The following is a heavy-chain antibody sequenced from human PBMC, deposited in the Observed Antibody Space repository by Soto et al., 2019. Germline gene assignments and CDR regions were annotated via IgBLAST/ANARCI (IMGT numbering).Heavy chain of an antibody. Sequence: ASETLSLTCAVYGGSFSGYYWTWIRQPPGTGLEWIGEINHSGSTNYNPSLKSRVTISVDTSKNQFSLKLTFVTAADTAVYYCARDKITGLFDYWGQGTLVTVSS. CDR3: ARDKITGLFDY. J-gene: IGHJ4*02. V-gene: IGHV4-34*01. CDR2: INHSGST. D-gene: IGHD2-8*02. CDR1: GGSFSGYY.